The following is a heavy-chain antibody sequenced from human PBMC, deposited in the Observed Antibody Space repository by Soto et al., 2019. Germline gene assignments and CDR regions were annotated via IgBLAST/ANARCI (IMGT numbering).Heavy chain of an antibody. D-gene: IGHD1-7*01. J-gene: IGHJ4*02. CDR1: GFTFSAHG. CDR2: ISDDGNYK. CDR3: AKGCQTGTICLLLDY. V-gene: IGHV3-30*18. Sequence: QLPLVESGGGVVQPGRSLRLSCAASGFTFSAHGMHWVRQAPGKGLEWVAVISDDGNYKYYADSVKGRFTVSRDNLRNTLYLQLNSLRADDTAVYYCAKGCQTGTICLLLDYWGQGTLVTVSS.